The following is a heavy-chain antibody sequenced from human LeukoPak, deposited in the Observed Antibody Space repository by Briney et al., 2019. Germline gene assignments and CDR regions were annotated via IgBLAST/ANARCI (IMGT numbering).Heavy chain of an antibody. D-gene: IGHD2-15*01. J-gene: IGHJ4*02. Sequence: PGGSLRLSRAASGFTFSSYSMNWVRQAPGKGLEWVSSISSGSSYIYYADSMKGRFTISRDNAKNSLYLQMNSLRAEDTAVYYCARDFRYCSGGSCYSGGYFDYWGQGTLVTVSS. V-gene: IGHV3-21*01. CDR2: ISSGSSYI. CDR1: GFTFSSYS. CDR3: ARDFRYCSGGSCYSGGYFDY.